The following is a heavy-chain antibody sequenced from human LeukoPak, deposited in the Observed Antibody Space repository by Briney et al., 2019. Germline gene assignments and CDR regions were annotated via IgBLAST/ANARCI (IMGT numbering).Heavy chain of an antibody. CDR1: GYTLTELS. D-gene: IGHD2-21*02. V-gene: IGHV1-24*01. CDR2: FDPEDGET. Sequence: VASVKVSCKVSGYTLTELSMHWVRQAPGKGLEWMGGFDPEDGETIYAQKFQGRVAMTEDTSTDTAYMELSSLRSEDTAVYYCATYCGGDCEFDYWGRGTLVTVSS. J-gene: IGHJ4*02. CDR3: ATYCGGDCEFDY.